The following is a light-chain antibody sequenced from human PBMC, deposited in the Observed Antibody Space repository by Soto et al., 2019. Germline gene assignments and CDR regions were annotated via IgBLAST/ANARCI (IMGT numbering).Light chain of an antibody. J-gene: IGKJ5*01. CDR2: DAS. CDR3: QQYDDLPT. V-gene: IGKV1-33*01. Sequence: DIQLTQSPSSLSASVGDTVTITCQASQGITNYLNWYQQKSGRAPKLLIYDASNLETGVPSRFSGSGSGTDLTFTISSLQPEDIGTYYCQQYDDLPTFGQGTRLEIK. CDR1: QGITNY.